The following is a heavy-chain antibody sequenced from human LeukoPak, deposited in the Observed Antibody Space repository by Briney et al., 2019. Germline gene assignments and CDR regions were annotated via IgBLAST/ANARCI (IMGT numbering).Heavy chain of an antibody. J-gene: IGHJ4*02. Sequence: GSLRLSCAASGFTFSSYAMSWVRQVPGKGLEWVSGISASGDSTYYADSVKGRFTISRDNSKNTLYLQMNSLRAEDTALYYCAKMPVSYSSGWSTFDYWGQGNLVTVSS. V-gene: IGHV3-23*01. CDR2: ISASGDST. D-gene: IGHD6-19*01. CDR1: GFTFSSYA. CDR3: AKMPVSYSSGWSTFDY.